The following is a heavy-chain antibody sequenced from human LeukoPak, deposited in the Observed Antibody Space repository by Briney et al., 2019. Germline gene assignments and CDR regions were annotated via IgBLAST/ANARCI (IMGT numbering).Heavy chain of an antibody. D-gene: IGHD6-6*01. V-gene: IGHV1-8*03. Sequence: GASVKVSCKASGYTFTGYYMHWVRQATGQGLEWMGWMNPNSGNTGYAQKFQGRVTITRNTSISTAYMELSSLRSEDTAVYYCARGKRWADSSSRMDVWGKGTTVTVSS. CDR3: ARGKRWADSSSRMDV. J-gene: IGHJ6*04. CDR1: GYTFTGYY. CDR2: MNPNSGNT.